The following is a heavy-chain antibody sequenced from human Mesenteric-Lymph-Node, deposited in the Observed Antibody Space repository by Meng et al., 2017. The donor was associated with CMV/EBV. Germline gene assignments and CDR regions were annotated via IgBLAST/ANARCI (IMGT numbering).Heavy chain of an antibody. V-gene: IGHV3-30-3*01. D-gene: IGHD5-24*01. CDR2: ISYDGGDK. CDR3: AKDQGPGLHRRNYYYYGMDV. CDR1: GFTFSSLP. J-gene: IGHJ6*02. Sequence: GESLKISCAASGFTFSSLPMHWVRQAPHKGLEWVAVISYDGGDKYYADSVKGRFTISRDNSKNTLYLQMNNLRPEDTAVFYCAKDQGPGLHRRNYYYYGMDVWGQGTTVTVSS.